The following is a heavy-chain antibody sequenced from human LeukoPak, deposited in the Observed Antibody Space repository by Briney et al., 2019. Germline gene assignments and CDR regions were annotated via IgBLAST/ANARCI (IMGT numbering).Heavy chain of an antibody. CDR1: GFTFSSYA. J-gene: IGHJ4*02. Sequence: GGSLRLSCAASGFTFSSYAMSWVRQAPGKGLEWVSAISGSGGSTYYADSVKGRFTISRDNSKNTLYLQMNSLRAEDTAVYYCAKDSVYIVVVTGNFDYWGQGTLVTVSS. V-gene: IGHV3-23*01. CDR2: ISGSGGST. CDR3: AKDSVYIVVVTGNFDY. D-gene: IGHD2-21*02.